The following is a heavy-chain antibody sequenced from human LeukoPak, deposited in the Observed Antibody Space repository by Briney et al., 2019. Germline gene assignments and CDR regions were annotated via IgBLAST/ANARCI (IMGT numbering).Heavy chain of an antibody. J-gene: IGHJ4*02. CDR1: GFTFSSYA. V-gene: IGHV3-23*01. CDR2: ISGSGGST. Sequence: TGGSLRLSCAASGFTFSSYAMSWVRQAPGKGLEWVSAISGSGGSTYYADSVKGRFTISRDNSKNTLYLQMNSLRAEDTAVYYCAKPGDYYDSSGYSDYWGQGTLVTVSS. D-gene: IGHD3-22*01. CDR3: AKPGDYYDSSGYSDY.